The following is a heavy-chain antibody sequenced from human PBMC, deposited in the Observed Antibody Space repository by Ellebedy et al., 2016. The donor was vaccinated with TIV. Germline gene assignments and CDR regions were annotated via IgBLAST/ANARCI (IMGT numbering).Heavy chain of an antibody. CDR2: IRNKPYGGTT. D-gene: IGHD2-8*01. CDR1: GFTFSDYY. V-gene: IGHV3-72*01. Sequence: GESLKISCAASGFTFSDYYFNWVRQAPGKGLEWVGFIRNKPYGGTTVYAASVRGRFTMSRDDSKNSLYLQMNSLKTEDTAVYFCARELCRNRVCFADTFDIWGQGTMVTVSS. J-gene: IGHJ3*02. CDR3: ARELCRNRVCFADTFDI.